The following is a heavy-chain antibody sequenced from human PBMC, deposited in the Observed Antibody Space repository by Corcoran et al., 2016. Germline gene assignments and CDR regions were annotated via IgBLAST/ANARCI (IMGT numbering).Heavy chain of an antibody. J-gene: IGHJ6*02. D-gene: IGHD3-3*01. CDR2: MNPNSGNT. CDR3: ARATPIYYDFWSGYLYYYYYYGMDV. Sequence: VQLVQSGAEVKKRGASVKVSCKASGYTFTSYDINWVRQDTGQGLEWMGWMNPNSGNTGYAQKFQGRVTMTRKTSIRTAYMELSILRTEDTAVYYCARATPIYYDFWSGYLYYYYYYGMDVWGQGTTVTVSS. CDR1: GYTFTSYD. V-gene: IGHV1-8*01.